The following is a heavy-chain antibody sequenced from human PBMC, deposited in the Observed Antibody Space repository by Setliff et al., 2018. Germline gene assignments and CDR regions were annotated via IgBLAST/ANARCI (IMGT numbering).Heavy chain of an antibody. CDR3: FGAGTCSH. D-gene: IGHD3-10*01. J-gene: IGHJ4*02. Sequence: ETLSLTCTVSGDSISSGYYYWAWIRQTPGKGLEWLASINPHGSEKYYADSVKGRFTISRDNAKNSLSLQMNNLRTEDTAVYYCFGAGTCSHWGQGTLVTVSS. CDR1: GDSISSGYYY. V-gene: IGHV3-7*01. CDR2: INPHGSEK.